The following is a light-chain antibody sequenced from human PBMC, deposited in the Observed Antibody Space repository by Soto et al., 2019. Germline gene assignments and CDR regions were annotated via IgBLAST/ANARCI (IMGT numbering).Light chain of an antibody. V-gene: IGLV2-8*01. J-gene: IGLJ2*01. CDR2: EVT. CDR1: SSDIGAFDY. CDR3: SSYAGNNNLL. Sequence: QSALTQPPSASGSPGQSVTISCTGTSSDIGAFDYVSWYQQHPGRAPKLMIYEVTKRPSGVPDRFSGSKSGNTASLTVSGLQAEDEADYYCSSYAGNNNLLFGGGTKVNVL.